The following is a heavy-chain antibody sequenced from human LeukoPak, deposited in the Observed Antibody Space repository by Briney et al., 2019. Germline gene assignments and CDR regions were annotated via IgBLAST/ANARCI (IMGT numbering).Heavy chain of an antibody. CDR1: GFTFDDYA. V-gene: IGHV3-9*01. Sequence: GGSLRLSCAASGFTFDDYAMHWVRQAPGKGLEWVSGISWNSGSIGYADSVKGRFTISRDNAKNSLYLQMNSLRAEDTALYYCASWPLHTYYDYIWGSYLTNSGFRYWGQGTLVTVSS. J-gene: IGHJ4*02. CDR2: ISWNSGSI. CDR3: ASWPLHTYYDYIWGSYLTNSGFRY. D-gene: IGHD3-16*02.